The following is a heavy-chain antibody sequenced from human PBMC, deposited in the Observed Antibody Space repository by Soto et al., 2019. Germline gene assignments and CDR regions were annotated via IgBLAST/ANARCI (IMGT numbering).Heavy chain of an antibody. D-gene: IGHD3-9*01. V-gene: IGHV1-18*01. Sequence: ASVKVSCKASGYTFTSYGISWVRQAPGQGLEWMGWISAYNGNTNYAQKLQGRVTMTTDTSTSTAYMELRSLRSDDTAVYYCARDERYFDKYYYGMDVWGQGTTVTVSS. CDR3: ARDERYFDKYYYGMDV. J-gene: IGHJ6*02. CDR2: ISAYNGNT. CDR1: GYTFTSYG.